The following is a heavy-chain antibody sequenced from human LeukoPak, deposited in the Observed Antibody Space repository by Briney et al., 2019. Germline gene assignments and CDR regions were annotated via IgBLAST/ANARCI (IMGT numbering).Heavy chain of an antibody. D-gene: IGHD3-16*01. CDR2: IQPDGSEG. CDR3: ASQSYARFDP. J-gene: IGHJ5*02. Sequence: GGSLRLSCAASGFTFSSTWMSWVRQAPGKGLEWVGNIQPDGSEGYPVDSVKGRFTISRDNARNSLFLQMNSLRVEDTAVYYCASQSYARFDPWGQGTLVTVSS. CDR1: GFTFSSTW. V-gene: IGHV3-7*01.